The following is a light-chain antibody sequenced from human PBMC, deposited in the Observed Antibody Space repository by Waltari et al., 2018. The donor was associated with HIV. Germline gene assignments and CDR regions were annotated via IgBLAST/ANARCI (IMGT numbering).Light chain of an antibody. CDR2: KAS. Sequence: DIQMTQSPSTLSASVGDRVTITCRASQSISSWLAWYQLKPGKAPKLLIYKASSLESGVPSRFSGSGSGAEFTLTISGLQPDDFATYYCQQYNSYSTFGQGTKVEVK. CDR3: QQYNSYST. CDR1: QSISSW. V-gene: IGKV1-5*03. J-gene: IGKJ1*01.